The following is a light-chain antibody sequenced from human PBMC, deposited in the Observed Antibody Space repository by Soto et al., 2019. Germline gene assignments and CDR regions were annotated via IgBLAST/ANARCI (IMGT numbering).Light chain of an antibody. V-gene: IGKV1-39*01. Sequence: QXTQSPSSLSASVGDTVTITCRASQSISVHLNWYQQKPGKVPKLLIYAASNLQSGVPLRFSGSGSETDFALTISSLQPEDFATYYCQQSYITPYTFGQGTKLEIK. CDR1: QSISVH. J-gene: IGKJ2*01. CDR2: AAS. CDR3: QQSYITPYT.